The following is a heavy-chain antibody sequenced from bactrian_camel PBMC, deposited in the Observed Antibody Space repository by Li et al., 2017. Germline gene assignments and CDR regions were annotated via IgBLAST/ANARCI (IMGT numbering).Heavy chain of an antibody. CDR1: GYTVSSTR. CDR2: IGRDGIT. V-gene: IGHV3S53*01. Sequence: HVQLVESGGGSVQAGGSLRLSCTASGYTVSSTRMGWFRQAPGKEREGVACIGRDGITMYSDSVKGRFTISKDKAGDTLYLQMNNLQPEDSAVYYCAADQLYGTCRDVLDFPARGQGTQVTVS. J-gene: IGHJ4*01. D-gene: IGHD7*01. CDR3: AADQLYGTCRDVLDFPA.